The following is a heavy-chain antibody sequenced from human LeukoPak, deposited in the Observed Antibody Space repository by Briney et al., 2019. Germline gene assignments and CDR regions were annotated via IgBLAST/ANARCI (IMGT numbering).Heavy chain of an antibody. Sequence: GGSLRLSCAASGFTFSIYSMNWFRQAPGKGLEGVSYITSTSGTIYYTDSVKGRFTISRDNAKNSLYLQMNSLRAEDTAVYYCARVAPGHDIGRGYFDYWGQGTLVTTSS. D-gene: IGHD2-21*01. CDR1: GFTFSIYS. J-gene: IGHJ4*02. CDR2: ITSTSGTI. CDR3: ARVAPGHDIGRGYFDY. V-gene: IGHV3-48*01.